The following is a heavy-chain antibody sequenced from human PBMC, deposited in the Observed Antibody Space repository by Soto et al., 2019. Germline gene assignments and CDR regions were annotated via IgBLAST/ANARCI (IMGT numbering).Heavy chain of an antibody. CDR2: IYYSGST. D-gene: IGHD4-17*01. J-gene: IGHJ1*01. CDR1: GGSISSYY. CDR3: ATYGDYSRMRSFKH. V-gene: IGHV4-59*01. Sequence: PSETLSLTCTVSGGSISSYYWSWIRQPPGKGLEWIGYIYYSGSTNYNPSLKSRVTISVDTSKNQFSLKLSSVTAADTAVYYCATYGDYSRMRSFKHWGQGTLVTVSS.